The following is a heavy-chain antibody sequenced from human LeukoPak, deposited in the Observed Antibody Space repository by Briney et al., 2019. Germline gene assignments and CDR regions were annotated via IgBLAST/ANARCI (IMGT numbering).Heavy chain of an antibody. D-gene: IGHD5-24*01. CDR3: ARAGGYSLNWFDP. V-gene: IGHV4-34*01. CDR1: GGSFSGYY. CDR2: INHSGST. Sequence: SETLSLTCAVYGGSFSGYYWSWIRQPPGKGLEWIGEINHSGSTNYNPSLKSRVTISVDTSKNQFSLNLNSVTAADTAVYYCARAGGYSLNWFDPWGQGTLVIVSS. J-gene: IGHJ5*02.